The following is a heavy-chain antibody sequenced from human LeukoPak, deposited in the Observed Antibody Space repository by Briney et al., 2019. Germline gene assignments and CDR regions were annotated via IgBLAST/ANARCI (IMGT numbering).Heavy chain of an antibody. CDR2: ISGSGGST. V-gene: IGHV3-23*01. Sequence: GGSLRLSCAASGFTFSSYGMSWVRQAPGKGLEWVSAISGSGGSTYYADSVKGRFTISRDNSKNTLYLQMNSLRAEDTAVYYCAKQVYGSGSFDPWGQETLVTVSS. D-gene: IGHD3-10*01. J-gene: IGHJ5*02. CDR3: AKQVYGSGSFDP. CDR1: GFTFSSYG.